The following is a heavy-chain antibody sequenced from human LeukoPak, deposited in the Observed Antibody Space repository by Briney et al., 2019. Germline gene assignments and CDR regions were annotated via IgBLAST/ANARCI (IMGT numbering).Heavy chain of an antibody. CDR2: INHSGST. CDR1: GGSFSGYY. D-gene: IGHD2-15*01. V-gene: IGHV4-34*01. J-gene: IGHJ6*03. Sequence: SETLSLTCAVYGGSFSGYYWSWIRQPPGKGLEWIGEINHSGSTNYNPSLKSRVTISVDTSKNQFSLKLSSVTAADTAVYYCARTPHHRSGGSCYYYYMDVWGKGTTVTVSS. CDR3: ARTPHHRSGGSCYYYYMDV.